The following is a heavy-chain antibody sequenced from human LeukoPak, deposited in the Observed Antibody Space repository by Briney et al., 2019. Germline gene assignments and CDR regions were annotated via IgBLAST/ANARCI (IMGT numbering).Heavy chain of an antibody. CDR3: ARGANHPTEDLVATIENGYGMDV. Sequence: ASVKVSCKASGYTFTSYDINWVRQATGQGLEWMGWMNPNSGNTGYAQKFQGRVTMTRNTSISTAYMELSSLRSEDTAVYYCARGANHPTEDLVATIENGYGMDVWGQGTTVTVSS. D-gene: IGHD5-12*01. J-gene: IGHJ6*02. CDR1: GYTFTSYD. CDR2: MNPNSGNT. V-gene: IGHV1-8*01.